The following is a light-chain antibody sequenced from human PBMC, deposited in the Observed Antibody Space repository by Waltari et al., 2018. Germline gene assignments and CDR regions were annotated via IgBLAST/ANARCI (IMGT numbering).Light chain of an antibody. CDR1: KLGSPN. Sequence: SYVLTQPPSVSVAPGQTARITFGGKKLGSPNVHWYQQKTGQAPVLGVYADSDRPSGIPDRFSGSNSENTATLTISRVEGGDEADYYCHVWDTSSNHYVFGSGTKVTVL. J-gene: IGLJ1*01. CDR2: ADS. V-gene: IGLV3-21*02. CDR3: HVWDTSSNHYV.